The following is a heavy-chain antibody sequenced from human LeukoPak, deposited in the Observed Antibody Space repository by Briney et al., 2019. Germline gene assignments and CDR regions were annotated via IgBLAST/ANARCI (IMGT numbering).Heavy chain of an antibody. CDR2: IYYSGST. Sequence: SETLSLTCTVSGGSISSYYWSWIRQPPGKGLEWIGYIYYSGSTNYNPSLKSRVTISVDTSKNQFSLKLSSVTAADTAVYYCARDSGFSYGVFDYWGQGTLVTVSS. CDR3: ARDSGFSYGVFDY. V-gene: IGHV4-59*12. CDR1: GGSISSYY. J-gene: IGHJ4*02. D-gene: IGHD5-18*01.